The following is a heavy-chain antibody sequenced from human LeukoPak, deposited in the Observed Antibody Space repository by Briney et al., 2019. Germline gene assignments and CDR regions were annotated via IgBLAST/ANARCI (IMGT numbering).Heavy chain of an antibody. D-gene: IGHD6-19*01. CDR1: GCTLSYYY. V-gene: IGHV3-11*05. Sequence: GSSLILSCAASGCTLSYYYMSLIRQAPGKVLELVFFISSTSSHTNYASSVKGRFTISRDTAKNSLYLHMNSLRAEDTAVYYCARDSHLGSGWDFDYWGQGTLVTVSS. J-gene: IGHJ4*02. CDR2: ISSTSSHT. CDR3: ARDSHLGSGWDFDY.